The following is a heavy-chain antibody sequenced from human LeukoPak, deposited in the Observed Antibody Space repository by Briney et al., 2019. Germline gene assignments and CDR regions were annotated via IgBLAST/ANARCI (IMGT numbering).Heavy chain of an antibody. V-gene: IGHV3-23*01. CDR2: ISGSGGST. D-gene: IGHD3-16*01. Sequence: PGGSLRLSCAASGFTFSSYAMSWVRQAPGKGLEWVSAISGSGGSTYYADSVKGRFTISRDNSKNTLYLQMNSLRAEDTAVYYCAKGGTSIMITFGGVKAPIDYWGQGTLVTVSS. J-gene: IGHJ4*02. CDR3: AKGGTSIMITFGGVKAPIDY. CDR1: GFTFSSYA.